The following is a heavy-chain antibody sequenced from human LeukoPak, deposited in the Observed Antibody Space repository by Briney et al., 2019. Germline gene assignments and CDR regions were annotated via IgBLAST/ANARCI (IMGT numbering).Heavy chain of an antibody. CDR3: AKGGLYYYGSGSYSPLTFDY. J-gene: IGHJ4*02. V-gene: IGHV3-23*01. CDR1: GFTFSSYG. Sequence: GGSLRLSCAASGFTFSSYGMSWVRQAPGKGLEWVSAISGSGGSTYYADSVKGRFTISRDNAKNSLYLQMNSLRAEDTALYYCAKGGLYYYGSGSYSPLTFDYWGQGTLVTVSS. CDR2: ISGSGGST. D-gene: IGHD3-10*01.